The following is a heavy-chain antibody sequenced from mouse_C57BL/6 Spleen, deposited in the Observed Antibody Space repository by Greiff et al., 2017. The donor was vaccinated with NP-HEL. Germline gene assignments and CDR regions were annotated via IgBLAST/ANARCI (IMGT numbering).Heavy chain of an antibody. V-gene: IGHV5-4*01. CDR2: ISDGGSYT. CDR3: AREGDYGRAWFAY. D-gene: IGHD2-4*01. J-gene: IGHJ3*01. CDR1: GFTFSSYA. Sequence: EVMLVESGGGLVKPGGSLKLSCAASGFTFSSYAMSWVRQTPEKRLEWVATISDGGSYTYYPDNVKGRFTISRDNAKNNLYLQMSHLKSEDTAMYYCAREGDYGRAWFAYWGQGTLVTVSA.